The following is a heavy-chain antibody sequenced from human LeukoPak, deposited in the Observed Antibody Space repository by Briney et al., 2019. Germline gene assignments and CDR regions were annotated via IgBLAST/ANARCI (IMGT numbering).Heavy chain of an antibody. CDR2: ICGSGDAT. V-gene: IGHV3-23*01. J-gene: IGHJ4*02. CDR1: GFIFSSYA. CDR3: AKGLSSTCDDPNDY. D-gene: IGHD6-13*01. Sequence: GGSLRLSCAASGFIFSSYAMNWVRQAPGKGLEWVSAICGSGDATYYADSVKGRFTISRDNSKNTLYLQMNSLRADDTAVYYCAKGLSSTCDDPNDYWGQGTLVTVSA.